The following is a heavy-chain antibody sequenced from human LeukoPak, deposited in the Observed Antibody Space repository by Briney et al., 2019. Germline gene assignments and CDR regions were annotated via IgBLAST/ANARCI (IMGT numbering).Heavy chain of an antibody. CDR3: ARAPHFFDISGSRYYFDY. V-gene: IGHV4-39*07. J-gene: IGHJ4*02. CDR2: IYYSGNT. Sequence: PSETLSLTCTVSGGSIRDTTYYWGWIRQPPGKGLEWIGRIYYSGNTYYNPSLMSRVTISVDTSKNQFSLNLSSVTAADTAVYYCARAPHFFDISGSRYYFDYWGQGTLVTVSS. CDR1: GGSIRDTTYY. D-gene: IGHD3-22*01.